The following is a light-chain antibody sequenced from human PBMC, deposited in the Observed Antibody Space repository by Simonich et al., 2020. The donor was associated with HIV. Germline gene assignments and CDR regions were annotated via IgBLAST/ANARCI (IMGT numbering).Light chain of an antibody. J-gene: IGKJ2*01. CDR2: WAS. CDR3: QQYGSSPT. CDR1: QSVLYSSNNKNY. Sequence: DIVMTQSPDSLAVSLGVRATIDCKYSQSVLYSSNNKNYLACYQQKPGQPPKLLIYWASTRESVVPDRFSGSGSGTDCTLTSSRLEPEDCAVYYCQQYGSSPTFGQGTKLEIK. V-gene: IGKV4-1*01.